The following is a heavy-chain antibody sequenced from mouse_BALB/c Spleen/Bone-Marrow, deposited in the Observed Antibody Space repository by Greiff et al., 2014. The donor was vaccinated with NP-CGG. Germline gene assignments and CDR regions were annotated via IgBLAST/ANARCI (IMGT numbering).Heavy chain of an antibody. J-gene: IGHJ3*01. D-gene: IGHD4-1*01. CDR1: GYTFSSYW. V-gene: IGHV1-9*01. CDR3: ARKEGFWGTFAY. CDR2: ILPGSGST. Sequence: QVTLKESGAELMKPGASVKISCKATGYTFSSYWIEWVKQRPGHGLEWIGEILPGSGSTKYNEEFKGKATFTADTSSNTAYMQLSSLTSEDSAVYYCARKEGFWGTFAYWGQGTLVTVSA.